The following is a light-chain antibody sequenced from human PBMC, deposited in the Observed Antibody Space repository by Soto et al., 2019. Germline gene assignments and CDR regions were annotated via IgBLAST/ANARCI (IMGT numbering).Light chain of an antibody. J-gene: IGLJ1*01. CDR2: DVN. CDR3: LSYAGSYNFV. CDR1: SSDVGSYNY. V-gene: IGLV2-11*01. Sequence: QSALTQPRSVSGSPGQSITISCTGSSSDVGSYNYVSWYQQHPGQAPKFMIYDVNKRPSGVSHRFSGSKSGNTASLTISGLQADDEADYYCLSYAGSYNFVFGSGTKLTGL.